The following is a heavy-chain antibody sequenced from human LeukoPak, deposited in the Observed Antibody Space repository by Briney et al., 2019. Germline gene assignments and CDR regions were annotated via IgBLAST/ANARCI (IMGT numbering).Heavy chain of an antibody. Sequence: SETLSLTWAVYGGSFSGYYWSWIRQPPGKGLEWIGEINHSGSTNYNPSLKSRVTISVDTSKNQFSLKLSSVTAADTAVYYCARGRRVGKATTPFDYWGQGTLVTVSS. CDR2: INHSGST. D-gene: IGHD1-1*01. CDR3: ARGRRVGKATTPFDY. CDR1: GGSFSGYY. J-gene: IGHJ4*02. V-gene: IGHV4-34*01.